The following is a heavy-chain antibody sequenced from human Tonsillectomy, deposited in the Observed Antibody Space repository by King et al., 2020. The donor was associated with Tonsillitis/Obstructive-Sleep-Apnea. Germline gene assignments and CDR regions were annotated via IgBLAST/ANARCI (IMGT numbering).Heavy chain of an antibody. D-gene: IGHD2-2*01. CDR2: IYYSGST. CDR1: GGSISSYY. J-gene: IGHJ6*03. Sequence: QLQESGPGLVKPSETLSLTCTVSGGSISSYYWSWIRQPPGKGLEWIGYIYYSGSTNYNPSLKSRVTISVDTSNNQFSLKLSSVTAADTAVYDCAWGAAASSYYMDVWGKGTTVTVSS. CDR3: AWGAAASSYYMDV. V-gene: IGHV4-59*08.